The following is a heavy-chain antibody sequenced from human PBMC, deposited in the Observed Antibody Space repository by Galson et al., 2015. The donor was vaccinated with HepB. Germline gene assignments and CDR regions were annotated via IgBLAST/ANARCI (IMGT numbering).Heavy chain of an antibody. D-gene: IGHD2-21*01. Sequence: SVKVSCKASGGTFSSYAISWVRQAPGQGLEWMGRIIPILGIANYAQKFQGRVTITADKSTSTAYMELSSLRSEDTAVYYCARGTHMADFDYWGQGTLVTVSS. CDR2: IIPILGIA. J-gene: IGHJ4*02. V-gene: IGHV1-69*04. CDR3: ARGTHMADFDY. CDR1: GGTFSSYA.